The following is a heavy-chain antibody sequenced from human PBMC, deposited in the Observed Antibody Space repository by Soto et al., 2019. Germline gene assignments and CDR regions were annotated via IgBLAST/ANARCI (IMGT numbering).Heavy chain of an antibody. CDR2: IYYSGST. CDR1: GGSISSYY. CDR3: ARGVAGYYYYYYGMDV. D-gene: IGHD6-19*01. V-gene: IGHV4-59*01. J-gene: IGHJ6*02. Sequence: SETLSLTCTVSGGSISSYYWSWIRQPPGKGLEWIGYIYYSGSTNYNPSLKSRVTISVDTSKNQFSLKLSSVTAADTAVYYCARGVAGYYYYYYGMDVWGQGTTVT.